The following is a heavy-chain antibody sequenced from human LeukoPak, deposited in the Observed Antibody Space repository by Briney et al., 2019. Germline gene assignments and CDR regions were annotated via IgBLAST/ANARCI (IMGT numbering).Heavy chain of an antibody. V-gene: IGHV3-30*04. J-gene: IGHJ4*02. CDR3: ARDRRGSGDY. Sequence: GGSLRLSCAASEFTFSSYAMHWVRQAPGKGLEWVAVISYDGSNKYYADSVKGRFTISRDNSKNTLYLQMNSLRAEDTAVYYCARDRRGSGDYWGQGTLVTVSS. CDR1: EFTFSSYA. D-gene: IGHD3-16*01. CDR2: ISYDGSNK.